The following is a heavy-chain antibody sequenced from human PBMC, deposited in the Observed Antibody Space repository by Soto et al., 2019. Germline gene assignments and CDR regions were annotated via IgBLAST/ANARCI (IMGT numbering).Heavy chain of an antibody. D-gene: IGHD6-19*01. CDR2: FNPNSGGT. CDR1: GYTFTGYY. CDR3: ARDGSGWERWFDP. V-gene: IGHV1-2*02. Sequence: VQLVQSGAEVKKPGASVKVSCKASGYTFTGYYMPWVRQAPGQGLEWMGWFNPNSGGTNYAQKFQGRVPMPRDPSISTAYMELSRLRSDDTAFYYCARDGSGWERWFDPWGEGSLVTVSS. J-gene: IGHJ5*02.